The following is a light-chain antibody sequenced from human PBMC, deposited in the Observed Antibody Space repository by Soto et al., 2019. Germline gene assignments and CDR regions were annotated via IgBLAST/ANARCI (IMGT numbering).Light chain of an antibody. CDR3: QKRNNWPPGIP. J-gene: IGKJ5*01. CDR1: QNISVY. Sequence: EIVLTQSSSTLSLSHGERATLSCRASQNISVYLAWYRQKPGQAPRPLIYAASNRATGIPARFSGSGSGTDFTLTISSLEPEDFAVYYCQKRNNWPPGIPVGQGRRLANK. CDR2: AAS. V-gene: IGKV3-11*01.